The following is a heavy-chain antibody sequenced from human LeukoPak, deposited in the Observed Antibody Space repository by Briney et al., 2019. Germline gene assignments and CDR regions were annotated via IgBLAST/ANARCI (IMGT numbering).Heavy chain of an antibody. CDR3: ARDPPTTSSSSN. J-gene: IGHJ4*02. CDR1: GGSIGSRNW. D-gene: IGHD6-13*01. Sequence: SETLSLTCAVSGGSIGSRNWWSWVRQPPGKGLQWIGEIYQSGSSIYNPSLRSRVTMSVDKSKDQLSLKLSSVTAADTAVYYCARDPPTTSSSSNWGQGTLVTVSS. V-gene: IGHV4-4*02. CDR2: IYQSGSS.